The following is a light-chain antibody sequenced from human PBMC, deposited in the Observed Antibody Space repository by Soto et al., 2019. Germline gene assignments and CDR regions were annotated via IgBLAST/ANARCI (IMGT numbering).Light chain of an antibody. CDR3: GSYSGSTNADV. CDR1: SSDVGGYNY. CDR2: EVT. V-gene: IGLV2-8*01. Sequence: QSALTQPPSASGSPGQSVTISCTGTSSDVGGYNYVSWYQQEPGKAPKLTIYEVTKRPSGVPDRFSGSKSGNTASLTVSGLQAGDEGDYYYCGSYSGSTNADVFGTWTKLTVL. J-gene: IGLJ1*01.